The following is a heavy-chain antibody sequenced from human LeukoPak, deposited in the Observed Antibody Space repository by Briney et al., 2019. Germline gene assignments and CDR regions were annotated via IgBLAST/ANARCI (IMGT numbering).Heavy chain of an antibody. CDR1: GYSFTSYW. CDR3: ARRKPGIAAAGTLGYYYYYMDV. D-gene: IGHD6-13*01. Sequence: GASLKISCKGSGYSFTSYWIGWVRQMPGKGLEWMGIIHPGDSDTRYSPSFQGQVTISADKSISTAYLQWSSLKASDTAMYYCARRKPGIAAAGTLGYYYYYMDVWGKGTTVTVSS. J-gene: IGHJ6*03. CDR2: IHPGDSDT. V-gene: IGHV5-51*01.